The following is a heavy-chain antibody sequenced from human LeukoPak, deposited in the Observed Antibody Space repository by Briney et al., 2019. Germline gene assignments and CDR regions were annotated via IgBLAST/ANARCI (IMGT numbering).Heavy chain of an antibody. CDR2: IWYDGSNK. Sequence: PGRSLRLSCAASGFTFSSYGMHWVRQAPGKGLEWVAVIWYDGSNKYYADPVKGRFTISRDNSKNTLYLQMNSLRAEDTAVYYCARFWNDGPIDYWGQGTLVTVSS. CDR3: ARFWNDGPIDY. V-gene: IGHV3-33*01. D-gene: IGHD1-1*01. J-gene: IGHJ4*02. CDR1: GFTFSSYG.